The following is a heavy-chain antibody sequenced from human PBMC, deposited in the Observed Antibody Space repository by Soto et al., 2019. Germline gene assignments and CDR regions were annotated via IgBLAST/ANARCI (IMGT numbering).Heavy chain of an antibody. CDR3: ARDEQWVIDY. CDR1: GYTFTSYG. J-gene: IGHJ4*02. CDR2: ISAYNGDT. D-gene: IGHD1-26*01. Sequence: QVQLVKSGAEVKKPGASVKVSCKTSGYTFTSYGITWVRQAPGQGLEWMGWISAYNGDTDYAQRLQGRVTMTTDASTTTAYMELRSLTSDDTAIYYCARDEQWVIDYWGQGTLVTVSS. V-gene: IGHV1-18*04.